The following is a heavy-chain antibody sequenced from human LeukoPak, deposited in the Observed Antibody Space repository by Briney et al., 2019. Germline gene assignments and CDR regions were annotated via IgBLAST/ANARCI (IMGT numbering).Heavy chain of an antibody. CDR3: ARDSAAAAVYYFDY. Sequence: QPGRSLRLSCAASGFSFSNYAIHWVRQTPGEGLVWMAVISTDGRDKHYADSVKGRFTISRDNSKSTLYLQMNSLRAEDTAVYYCARDSAAAAVYYFDYWGQGTLVTVSS. CDR2: ISTDGRDK. J-gene: IGHJ4*02. D-gene: IGHD6-13*01. CDR1: GFSFSNYA. V-gene: IGHV3-30*04.